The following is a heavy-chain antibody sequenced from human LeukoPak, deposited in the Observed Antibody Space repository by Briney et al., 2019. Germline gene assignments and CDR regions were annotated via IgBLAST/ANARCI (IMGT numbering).Heavy chain of an antibody. D-gene: IGHD3-22*01. J-gene: IGHJ4*02. CDR2: IYYSGST. V-gene: IGHV4-39*01. Sequence: PSETLSLTCTVSGGSISSSSYYWGWIRQPPGKGLEWIGSIYYSGSTYYNPSLKSRVTISVDTSKNQFSLKLSSVTAADTAVYYCAGGNFYDSRGHPYHFHFWGQGTLVSVSS. CDR1: GGSISSSSYY. CDR3: AGGNFYDSRGHPYHFHF.